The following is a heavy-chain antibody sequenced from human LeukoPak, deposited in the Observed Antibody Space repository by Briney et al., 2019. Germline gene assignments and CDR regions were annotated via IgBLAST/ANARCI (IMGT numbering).Heavy chain of an antibody. V-gene: IGHV3-7*03. CDR1: GFTFDDYW. CDR2: INQDGSEK. D-gene: IGHD6-13*01. CDR3: AGGVIAAGGNDFDY. Sequence: GGSLRLSCGASGFTFDDYWMSWVRQAPGQGLEWVANINQDGSEKYYLDSAKGRFTISRDNARNSLYLQVNSLRAEDTAVYYCAGGVIAAGGNDFDYWGQGTLVTVSS. J-gene: IGHJ4*02.